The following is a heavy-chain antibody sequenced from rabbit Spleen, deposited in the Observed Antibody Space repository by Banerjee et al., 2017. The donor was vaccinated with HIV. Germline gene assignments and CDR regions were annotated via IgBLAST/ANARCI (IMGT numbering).Heavy chain of an antibody. CDR2: IDPVFGIT. CDR1: GFDFSSYY. CDR3: ARDGAGGSYFAL. Sequence: QLVESGGGLVQPGGSLKLSCKASGFDFSSYYMSWVRQAPGEGLEWIGYIDPVFGITYYASWVNGRFSISRENAQNTVFLQMTSLTAADTATYFCARDGAGGSYFALWGQGTLVTVS. D-gene: IGHD8-1*01. V-gene: IGHV1S7*01. J-gene: IGHJ3*01.